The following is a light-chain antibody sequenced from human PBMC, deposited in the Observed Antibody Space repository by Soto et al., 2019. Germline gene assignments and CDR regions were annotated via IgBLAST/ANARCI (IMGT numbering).Light chain of an antibody. Sequence: DIQMTQSPSSLSASVGDRVTITCRASQSISNYLNWYQQKPGKAPKLLIYAASSLQSGVPSRFSGSGSGTDFTLIISSLQPEDFATYYCQQSYSTPWTFGQGTKVEFK. CDR3: QQSYSTPWT. CDR2: AAS. J-gene: IGKJ1*01. V-gene: IGKV1-39*01. CDR1: QSISNY.